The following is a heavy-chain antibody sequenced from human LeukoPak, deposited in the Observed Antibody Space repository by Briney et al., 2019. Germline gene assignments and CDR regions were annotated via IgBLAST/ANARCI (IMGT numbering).Heavy chain of an antibody. D-gene: IGHD3-10*01. V-gene: IGHV3-33*01. CDR3: ARGSTITMVRYNWFDP. CDR2: IWYDGSNK. J-gene: IGHJ5*02. Sequence: GGSLRLSCAASGFTFSSYGMHWVRRAPGKGLEWVAVIWYDGSNKYYADSVKGRFTISRDNSKNTLYLQMNSLRAEDTAVYYCARGSTITMVRYNWFDPWGQGTLVTVSS. CDR1: GFTFSSYG.